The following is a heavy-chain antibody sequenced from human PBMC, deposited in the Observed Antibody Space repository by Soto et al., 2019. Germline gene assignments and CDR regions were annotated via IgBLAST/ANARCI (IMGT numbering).Heavy chain of an antibody. D-gene: IGHD3-10*01. V-gene: IGHV3-21*01. CDR1: GLTLRSSS. J-gene: IGHJ6*02. CDR3: ARDYYGSGSSQTRNYYYGMDV. CDR2: ISSSSSYI. Sequence: GGPRRRWCSASGLTLRSSSMNCVRPAPGKGLEGFSSISSSSSYIYYADSVKGRFTISRDNAKNSLYLQMNSLRAEDTAVYYCARDYYGSGSSQTRNYYYGMDVWGQGITV.